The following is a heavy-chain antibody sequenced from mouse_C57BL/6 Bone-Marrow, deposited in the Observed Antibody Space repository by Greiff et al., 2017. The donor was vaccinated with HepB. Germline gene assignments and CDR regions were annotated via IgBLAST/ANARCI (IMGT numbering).Heavy chain of an antibody. V-gene: IGHV5-6*01. CDR2: ISSGGSYT. Sequence: EVQVVESGGDLVKPGGSLKLSCAASGFTFSSYGMSWVRQTPDKRLEWVATISSGGSYTYYPDSVKGRFTISRDNAKNTLYLQMSSLKSEDTAMYYCARHPITTVEGTYFDVWGTGTTVTVSS. J-gene: IGHJ1*03. D-gene: IGHD1-1*01. CDR3: ARHPITTVEGTYFDV. CDR1: GFTFSSYG.